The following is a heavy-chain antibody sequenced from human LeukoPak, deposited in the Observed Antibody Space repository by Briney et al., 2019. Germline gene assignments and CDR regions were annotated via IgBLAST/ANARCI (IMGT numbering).Heavy chain of an antibody. CDR2: INPSGGST. CDR1: GYTFTSYY. CDR3: ARDRRGSYYFFN. J-gene: IGHJ4*02. Sequence: ASVKVSCKASGYTFTSYYMHWVRQAPGQGLEWMGIINPSGGSTSYAQKFQGRVTMTRDTSISTAYMELSRLRSDDTAVYYCARDRRGSYYFFNWGQGTLVTVSS. D-gene: IGHD1-26*01. V-gene: IGHV1-46*01.